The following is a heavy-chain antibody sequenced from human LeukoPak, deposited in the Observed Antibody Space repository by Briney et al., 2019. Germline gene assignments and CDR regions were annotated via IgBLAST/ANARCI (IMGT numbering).Heavy chain of an antibody. J-gene: IGHJ4*02. V-gene: IGHV1-3*01. CDR2: ILAGNGNT. CDR1: GYTFASYA. Sequence: GASVKVSCKASGYTFASYATHWVRQAPGQRLEWMGWILAGNGNTKYSQRFQGRVTITRDTSARTAYMELSSLKSEDTAVYYCARALGIVYSRPFDYWGQGTLVTVSS. CDR3: ARALGIVYSRPFDY. D-gene: IGHD3-22*01.